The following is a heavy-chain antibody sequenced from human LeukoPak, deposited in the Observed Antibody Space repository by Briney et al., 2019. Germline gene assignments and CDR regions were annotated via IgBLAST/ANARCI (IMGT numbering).Heavy chain of an antibody. D-gene: IGHD4-23*01. CDR3: MHSIRWNYFDY. CDR1: GFTFSIYA. CDR2: ISSNGGST. V-gene: IGHV3-64D*06. Sequence: GGSLRLSCSASGFTFSIYAMHWVRQAPGKGLEYVSTISSNGGSTYYADSVKDRFTISRDNSKNTLYLQMSSLRPEDTAVYYCMHSIRWNYFDYWGQGTLVTVSS. J-gene: IGHJ4*02.